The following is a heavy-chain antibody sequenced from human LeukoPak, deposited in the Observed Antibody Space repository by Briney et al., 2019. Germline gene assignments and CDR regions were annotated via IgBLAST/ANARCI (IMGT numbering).Heavy chain of an antibody. CDR1: GYSISSGYY. Sequence: SETLSLTCTVSGYSISSGYYWGWIRQPPGKGLEWIGSIYHSGSTYYNPSLKSRVTISVDTSKNQFSLKLSSVTAADTAVYYCARDNNEGSGWYGGDNWFDPWGQGTLVTVSS. D-gene: IGHD6-19*01. V-gene: IGHV4-38-2*02. J-gene: IGHJ5*02. CDR2: IYHSGST. CDR3: ARDNNEGSGWYGGDNWFDP.